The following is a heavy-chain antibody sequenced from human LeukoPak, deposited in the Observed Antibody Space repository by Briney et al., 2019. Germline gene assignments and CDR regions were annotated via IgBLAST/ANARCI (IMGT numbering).Heavy chain of an antibody. CDR1: GCIFSNSW. V-gene: IGHV3-7*01. CDR2: MNQDGSSK. Sequence: GGSLRLSCADSGCIFSNSWMVWVRQAPGKGLEWVAKMNQDGSSKYYVDSVKGRFTISRDNTENSLFLQMNSLGADDTAMYYCARDPNFGAIDYWGQATLVTVSS. CDR3: ARDPNFGAIDY. J-gene: IGHJ4*02. D-gene: IGHD3-10*01.